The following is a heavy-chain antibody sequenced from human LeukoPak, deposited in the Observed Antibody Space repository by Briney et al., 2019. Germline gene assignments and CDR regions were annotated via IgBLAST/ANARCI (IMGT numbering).Heavy chain of an antibody. CDR2: ISSSGDNT. D-gene: IGHD4-17*01. Sequence: GGSLRLSCEASGFTFSTYYMSWIRQAPGKGLEWVSYISSSGDNTIHADSVKGRFTISRDNAKNSLYLQMNSLRAEDTAVYYCARDLPDYGDYFDYWGQGTLVTVSS. CDR3: ARDLPDYGDYFDY. J-gene: IGHJ4*02. CDR1: GFTFSTYY. V-gene: IGHV3-11*06.